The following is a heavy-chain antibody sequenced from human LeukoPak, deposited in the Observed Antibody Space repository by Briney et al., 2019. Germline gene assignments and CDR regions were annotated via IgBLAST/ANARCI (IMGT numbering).Heavy chain of an antibody. J-gene: IGHJ4*02. V-gene: IGHV3-21*01. CDR3: ASGLTNYNWNYVLDPQPPYFDY. Sequence: GGSLRLSCAASGFTFSSYSMSWVRQAPGKGLEWVSSISSSSSYIYYADSVKGRFTISRDNAKNSLYLQMNSLRAEDTAVYYCASGLTNYNWNYVLDPQPPYFDYWGQGTLVTVSS. D-gene: IGHD1-7*01. CDR1: GFTFSSYS. CDR2: ISSSSSYI.